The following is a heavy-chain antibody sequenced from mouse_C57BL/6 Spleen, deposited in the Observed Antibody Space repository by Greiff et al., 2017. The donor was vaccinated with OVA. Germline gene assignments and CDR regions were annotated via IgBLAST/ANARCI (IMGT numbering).Heavy chain of an antibody. V-gene: IGHV1-80*01. Sequence: VQLQQSGAELVKPGASVKISCKASGYAFSSYWMNWVKQRPGKGLEWIGQIYPGAGDTNYNGKFKGKATLTADKSSRPAYMQLSSLTSEDAAVYFCAKRDGPLAMDYWGQGTSVTVSS. J-gene: IGHJ4*01. CDR1: GYAFSSYW. D-gene: IGHD2-3*01. CDR3: AKRDGPLAMDY. CDR2: IYPGAGDT.